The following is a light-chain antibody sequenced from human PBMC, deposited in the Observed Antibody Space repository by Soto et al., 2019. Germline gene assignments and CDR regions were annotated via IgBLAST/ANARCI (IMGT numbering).Light chain of an antibody. V-gene: IGLV2-14*01. Sequence: QSALTQPASVSGSPGQSISISCTGTSSDVGGYNYVSWYQQYSGKAPKLMIYAVTDRPSGISNRFSASKCGNTASLTISGRQAEDEADYYCCTYTSSGTEVFGTGTKVTDL. J-gene: IGLJ1*01. CDR1: SSDVGGYNY. CDR3: CTYTSSGTEV. CDR2: AVT.